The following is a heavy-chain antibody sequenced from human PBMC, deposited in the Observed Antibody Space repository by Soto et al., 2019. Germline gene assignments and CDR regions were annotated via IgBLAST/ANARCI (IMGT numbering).Heavy chain of an antibody. Sequence: GGSLRLSCAASGFTFDDYAMHWVRQAPGKGLEWVSGISWNSGSIGYADSVKGRFTISRDNAKNSLYLQMNSLRAEDTALYYCAKDGGIDGYNSYFDYWGQGTLVTVSS. CDR3: AKDGGIDGYNSYFDY. D-gene: IGHD5-12*01. V-gene: IGHV3-9*01. CDR1: GFTFDDYA. CDR2: ISWNSGSI. J-gene: IGHJ4*02.